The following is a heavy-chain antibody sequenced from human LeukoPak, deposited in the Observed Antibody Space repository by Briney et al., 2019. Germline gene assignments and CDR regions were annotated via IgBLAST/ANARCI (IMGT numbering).Heavy chain of an antibody. Sequence: PGESLRLSCAASGFSFNTFPMHWVRQAPGKGLECVAVISYDGNNKYYADSVNGRFTISRDNSKNTLFLQMSSLRAEATAVYYCAKEFNRGLPDYWGQGTLVTVPS. D-gene: IGHD2-21*01. CDR3: AKEFNRGLPDY. CDR2: ISYDGNNK. V-gene: IGHV3-30*04. CDR1: GFSFNTFP. J-gene: IGHJ4*02.